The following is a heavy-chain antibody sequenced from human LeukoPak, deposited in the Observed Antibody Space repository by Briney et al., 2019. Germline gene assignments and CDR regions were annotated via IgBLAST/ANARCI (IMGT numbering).Heavy chain of an antibody. D-gene: IGHD5-12*01. CDR3: AREYSGYDRAHFDY. Sequence: GDSVKVSCKASGYTFTSYGISWVRQAPGQGLEWMGWISAYNGNTNYAQKLKGRVTMTTDTSTSTAYMELRSLRSDDTAVYYCAREYSGYDRAHFDYWGQGTLVTVSS. J-gene: IGHJ4*02. V-gene: IGHV1-18*01. CDR2: ISAYNGNT. CDR1: GYTFTSYG.